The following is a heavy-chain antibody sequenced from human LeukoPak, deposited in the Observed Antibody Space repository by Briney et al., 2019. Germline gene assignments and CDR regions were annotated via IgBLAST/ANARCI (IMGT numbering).Heavy chain of an antibody. CDR3: ARGPYSSSWKDRGPDY. Sequence: SETLSLTCAVYGGSFSGYYLSWIRQPPGKGLEWIGEINHGGSTNYNPSPKSRVTISVDTSKNQFSLKLSSVTAADTAVYYCARGPYSSSWKDRGPDYWGQGTLVTVSS. J-gene: IGHJ4*02. CDR2: INHGGST. CDR1: GGSFSGYY. V-gene: IGHV4-34*01. D-gene: IGHD6-13*01.